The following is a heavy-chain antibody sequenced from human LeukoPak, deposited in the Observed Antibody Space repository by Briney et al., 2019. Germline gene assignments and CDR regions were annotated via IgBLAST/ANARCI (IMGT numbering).Heavy chain of an antibody. V-gene: IGHV1-18*01. J-gene: IGHJ4*02. CDR3: ARTNLDCKNGVCYDY. CDR2: ISAYNGKT. CDR1: DYTFTNYG. D-gene: IGHD2-8*01. Sequence: GASVKVSCKASDYTFTNYGVSRVRQAPGQGLEWMGWISAYNGKTYYAQKFQGRVTVTTDTSTSTAYMDLRSLRSDDTAVYYCARTNLDCKNGVCYDYWGQGTPVTVSS.